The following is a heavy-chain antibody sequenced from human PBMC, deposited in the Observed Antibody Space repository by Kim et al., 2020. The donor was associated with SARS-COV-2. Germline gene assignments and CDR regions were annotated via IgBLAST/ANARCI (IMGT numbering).Heavy chain of an antibody. CDR3: TRVGYYYGMDV. J-gene: IGHJ6*02. V-gene: IGHV3-49*03. CDR1: GFTFGDYA. CDR2: IRSKAYGGTT. Sequence: GGSLRLSCTASGFTFGDYAMSWFRQAPGKGLEWVGFIRSKAYGGTTEYAASVKGRFTISRGDSKSIAYLQMNSLKTEDTAVYYCTRVGYYYGMDVWGQGTTVTVSS.